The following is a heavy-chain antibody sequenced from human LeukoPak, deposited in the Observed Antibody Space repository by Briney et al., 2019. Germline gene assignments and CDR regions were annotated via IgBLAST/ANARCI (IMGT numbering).Heavy chain of an antibody. V-gene: IGHV4-34*01. CDR2: INHSGSA. CDR1: DASFSGFY. J-gene: IGHJ4*02. D-gene: IGHD5-12*01. Sequence: SETLSLTCAVYDASFSGFYWNWIRQTPGKGLEWLGEINHSGSANYHPSLMSRVTFSIDTSKKQFSLNLTSVTVADTAVYYCAGGYSGYDVGYWGQGTRVTVSS. CDR3: AGGYSGYDVGY.